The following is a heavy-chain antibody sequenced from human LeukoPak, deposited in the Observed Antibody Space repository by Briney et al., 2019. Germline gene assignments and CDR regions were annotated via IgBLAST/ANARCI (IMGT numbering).Heavy chain of an antibody. V-gene: IGHV4-4*07. CDR3: ARNRGYGDFEYYFDY. J-gene: IGHJ4*02. D-gene: IGHD4-17*01. CDR1: GGSISSYY. CDR2: IYTSGST. Sequence: SETLSLTCTVSGGSISSYYWSWIRQPAGKGLEWIGRIYTSGSTNYNPSLKSRVTMSVDTSKNQFSLKLSSVTAADTAVYYCARNRGYGDFEYYFDYWGQGTLVTVSS.